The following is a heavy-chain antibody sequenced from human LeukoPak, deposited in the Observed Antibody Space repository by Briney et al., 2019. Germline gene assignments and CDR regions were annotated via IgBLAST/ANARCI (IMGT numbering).Heavy chain of an antibody. J-gene: IGHJ6*03. CDR1: GGSFSGYY. D-gene: IGHD2-15*01. CDR2: TYHSGST. V-gene: IGHV4-34*01. Sequence: SETLSLTCAVYGGSFSGYYWSWIRQSPGKGLEWIGETYHSGSTNYNSSLKSRVTISLDTSKNQFSLKLSSVTAADTAVYYCARGRRIVVVLGTTRTHRDYYMDVWGKGTTVTVSS. CDR3: ARGRRIVVVLGTTRTHRDYYMDV.